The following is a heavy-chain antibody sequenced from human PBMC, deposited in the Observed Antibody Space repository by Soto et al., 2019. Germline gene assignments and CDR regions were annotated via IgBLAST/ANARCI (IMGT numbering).Heavy chain of an antibody. CDR1: GYTSTGYY. V-gene: IGHV1-2*02. D-gene: IGHD3-9*01. CDR2: INPNSGGT. Sequence: GASVKVSCKASGYTSTGYYMHWVRRAPGQGLEWMGWINPNSGGTNYAQKFQGRVTMTRDTSISTAYMELSRLRSDDTAVYYCAREYRGLRYFDWLALLGYWGQGTLVTVSS. CDR3: AREYRGLRYFDWLALLGY. J-gene: IGHJ4*02.